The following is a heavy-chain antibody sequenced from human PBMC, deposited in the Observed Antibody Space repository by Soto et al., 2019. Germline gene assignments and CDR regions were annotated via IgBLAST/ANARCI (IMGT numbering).Heavy chain of an antibody. J-gene: IGHJ5*02. CDR3: AREWNPLNWFDP. CDR2: ISSSSSTI. Sequence: VGSLRLSCAASGFTFSSYSMNWVRQAPGKGLEWVSYISSSSSTIYYADSVKGRFTISRDNAKNSLYLQMNSLRDEDTAVYYCAREWNPLNWFDPWGQGTLVTVSS. D-gene: IGHD1-1*01. V-gene: IGHV3-48*02. CDR1: GFTFSSYS.